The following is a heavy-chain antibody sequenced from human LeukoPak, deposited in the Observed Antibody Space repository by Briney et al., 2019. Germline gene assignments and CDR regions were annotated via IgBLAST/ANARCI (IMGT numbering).Heavy chain of an antibody. CDR1: GYSFTSYW. V-gene: IGHV5-10-1*01. CDR2: IDPSDSYT. D-gene: IGHD4-17*01. CDR3: ARPSGYGDYDYGMDV. Sequence: GESLRISCNGSGYSFTSYWISWVRQMPGKGLEWMGRIDPSDSYTNYSPSFQGHVTISADKSISTAYLQWSSPKASDTAMYYCARPSGYGDYDYGMDVWGKGTTVTVSS. J-gene: IGHJ6*04.